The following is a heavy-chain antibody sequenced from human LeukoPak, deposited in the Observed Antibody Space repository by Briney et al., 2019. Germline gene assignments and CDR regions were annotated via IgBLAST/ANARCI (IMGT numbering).Heavy chain of an antibody. V-gene: IGHV4-39*01. CDR1: GASISGSGYY. D-gene: IGHD2-15*01. CDR3: ARHLYCSGGSCTDY. CDR2: IYYTGST. J-gene: IGHJ4*02. Sequence: SETLSLTCAVSGASISGSGYYLGWIRQPPGKGLEWIGNIYYTGSTYYNASLQSRVTISIDMSKNQFSLRLSSVTAADTAVYYCARHLYCSGGSCTDYWGQGTLVTVSS.